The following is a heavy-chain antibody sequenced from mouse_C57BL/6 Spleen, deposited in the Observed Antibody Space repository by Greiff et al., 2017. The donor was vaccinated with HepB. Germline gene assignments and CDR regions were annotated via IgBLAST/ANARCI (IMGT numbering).Heavy chain of an antibody. CDR1: GYTFTSYW. J-gene: IGHJ4*01. Sequence: QVQLQQPGAELVMPGASVKLSCKASGYTFTSYWMHWVKQRPGQGLEWIGEIDPSDSYTNYNQKFKGKSTLTVDKSSSTAYMQLSSLTSEDSAVYYCARKPYYYGSSGAMDYWGQGTSVTVSS. D-gene: IGHD1-1*01. V-gene: IGHV1-69*01. CDR3: ARKPYYYGSSGAMDY. CDR2: IDPSDSYT.